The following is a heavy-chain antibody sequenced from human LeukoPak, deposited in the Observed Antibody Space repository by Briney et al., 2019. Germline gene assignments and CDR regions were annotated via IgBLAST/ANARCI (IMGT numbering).Heavy chain of an antibody. CDR3: ARDITTMDDY. CDR1: GFTFSSYA. CDR2: ISYDGSNK. V-gene: IGHV3-30-3*01. J-gene: IGHJ4*02. Sequence: PGGSLRLSCAASGFTFSSYAMHWVRQAPGKGLEWVAVISYDGSNKYYADSVKGRFTISRDNSKNTLYLQMNSLRAEDTAVYYCARDITTMDDYWGQGTLVTVSS. D-gene: IGHD3-10*01.